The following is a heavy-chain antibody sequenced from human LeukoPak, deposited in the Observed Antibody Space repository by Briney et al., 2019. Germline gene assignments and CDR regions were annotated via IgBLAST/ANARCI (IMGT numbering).Heavy chain of an antibody. CDR1: GGSISSGHYY. Sequence: PSETLSLTCTVSGGSISSGHYYWSWIRQPPGKGLEWIGYISYSGSTYYNPSLKSRVTISVDTSKNLFSLKLSSVTAADTAVYYCARHKYYYYYMDVWGKGTTVTVSS. J-gene: IGHJ6*03. V-gene: IGHV4-30-4*01. CDR2: ISYSGST. CDR3: ARHKYYYYYMDV.